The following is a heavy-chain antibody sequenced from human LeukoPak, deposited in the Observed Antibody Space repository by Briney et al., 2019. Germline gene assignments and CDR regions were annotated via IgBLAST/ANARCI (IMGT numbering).Heavy chain of an antibody. CDR3: ARTSSTWYGGVGDY. J-gene: IGHJ4*02. CDR2: ISAYNGNT. Sequence: GASVKVSRKASGYTFTSYGISWVRQAPGQGLEYMGWISAYNGNTKNAQNLQGRVTMTTDTSTSTAYMELRSLRSDDTAVYYCARTSSTWYGGVGDYWGKGTLVTVSS. D-gene: IGHD6-13*01. V-gene: IGHV1-18*01. CDR1: GYTFTSYG.